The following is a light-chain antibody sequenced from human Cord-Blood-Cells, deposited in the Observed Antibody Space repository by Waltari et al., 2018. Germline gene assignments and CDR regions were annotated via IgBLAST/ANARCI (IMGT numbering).Light chain of an antibody. CDR1: QSISSW. CDR2: DAS. CDR3: QQYNSYWT. V-gene: IGKV1-5*01. J-gene: IGKJ1*01. Sequence: DIQMTQSPSTLPASVVARVTITCRASQSISSWLAWYQQNPGKAPKLLIYDASSLESGVPSRFSGSGSGTEFTLTISSLQPDDFATYYCQQYNSYWTFGQGTKVEIK.